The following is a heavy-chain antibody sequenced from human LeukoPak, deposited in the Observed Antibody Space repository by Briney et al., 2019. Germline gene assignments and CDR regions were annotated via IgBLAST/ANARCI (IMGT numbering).Heavy chain of an antibody. V-gene: IGHV3-48*03. D-gene: IGHD2-2*01. J-gene: IGHJ6*02. CDR1: GFTFSSYE. Sequence: GGSLRLSCAAFGFTFSSYEMNWVRQAPGKGLEWVSYISSSGSSIYYADSVKGRFTISRDNAKNSLYLQMSSLRAEDTAVYYCARDPRCSSMSCYRSSFYGMDVWGQGTTVTVSS. CDR2: ISSSGSSI. CDR3: ARDPRCSSMSCYRSSFYGMDV.